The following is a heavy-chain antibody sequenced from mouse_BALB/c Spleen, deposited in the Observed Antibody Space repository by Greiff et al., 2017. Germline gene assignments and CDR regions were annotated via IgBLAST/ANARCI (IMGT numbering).Heavy chain of an antibody. Sequence: VQLKESGPGLVAPSQSLSITCTVSGFSLTSYGVHWVRQPPGKGLEWLGVIWAGGSTNYNSALMSRLSISKDNSKSQVFLKMNSLQTDDTAMYYCAGLDGYYAMDYGGQGTSGTVSA. CDR1: GFSLTSYG. CDR2: IWAGGST. V-gene: IGHV2-9*02. CDR3: AGLDGYYAMDY. J-gene: IGHJ4*01.